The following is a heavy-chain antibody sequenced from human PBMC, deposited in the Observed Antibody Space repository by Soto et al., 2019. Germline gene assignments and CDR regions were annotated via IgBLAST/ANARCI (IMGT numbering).Heavy chain of an antibody. CDR3: AHLTTGTTAEYFDY. D-gene: IGHD1-1*01. CDR2: IYWDDDK. CDR1: GFSLSTSGVG. Sequence: QITLKESGPTLVKPTQPLTLTCTFSGFSLSTSGVGVGWIRQPPGKALEWLALIYWDDDKRYSPSLKSRLTITKDTSKNQVVLTMTNMDPVDTATYYCAHLTTGTTAEYFDYWGQGTLVTVSS. J-gene: IGHJ4*02. V-gene: IGHV2-5*02.